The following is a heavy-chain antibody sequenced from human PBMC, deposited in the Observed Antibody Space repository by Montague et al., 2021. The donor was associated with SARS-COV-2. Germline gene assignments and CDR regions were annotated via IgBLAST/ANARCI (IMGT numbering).Heavy chain of an antibody. CDR3: ARLRDGVVPSPILGVGPYYSYYYMGV. V-gene: IGHV4-34*01. CDR2: INHGGST. Sequence: SETLSLTCAVYGGSFSGYYWNWIRQPPGKGLEWIGEINHGGSTNYNPSLKSRLTISTDPSKNQFSLKLTSVAAADTAVYYCARLRDGVVPSPILGVGPYYSYYYMGVWGKGTTVPVSS. CDR1: GGSFSGYY. J-gene: IGHJ6*03. D-gene: IGHD3-10*01.